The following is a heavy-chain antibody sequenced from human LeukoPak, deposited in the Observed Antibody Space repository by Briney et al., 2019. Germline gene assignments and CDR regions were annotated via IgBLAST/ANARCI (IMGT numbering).Heavy chain of an antibody. Sequence: SETLSLTCTVSGGSISSYYWSWIRQPPGKGLEWIGYIYDSGSTNYNPSLKSRVTIPVDTSKNQFSLKLSSVTAADTAVYYCACLTTADAFDIWGRRTMVTVSS. V-gene: IGHV4-59*01. CDR3: ACLTTADAFDI. CDR2: IYDSGST. D-gene: IGHD3-22*01. J-gene: IGHJ3*02. CDR1: GGSISSYY.